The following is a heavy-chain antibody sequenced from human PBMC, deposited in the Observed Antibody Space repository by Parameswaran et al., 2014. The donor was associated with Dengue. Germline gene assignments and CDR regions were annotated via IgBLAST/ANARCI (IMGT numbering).Heavy chain of an antibody. J-gene: IGHJ5*02. Sequence: WIRQPPGKGLEWIGEIYHSGSTNYNPSLWSRVTISVDKSKNQFSLKLSSVTAADTAVYYCARVAIFGVVIIPWFDPWGQGTLVTVSS. V-gene: IGHV4-4*02. CDR3: ARVAIFGVVIIPWFDP. D-gene: IGHD3-3*01. CDR2: IYHSGST.